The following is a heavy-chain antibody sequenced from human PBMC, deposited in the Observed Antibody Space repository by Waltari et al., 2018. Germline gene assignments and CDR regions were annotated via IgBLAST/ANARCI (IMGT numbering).Heavy chain of an antibody. CDR1: GFTFSSYS. V-gene: IGHV3-21*03. D-gene: IGHD1-26*01. CDR2: ISSSSSYI. Sequence: GGLVEPGGSLRLSCAASGFTFSSYSMNWVRQAPGKGLEWVSSISSSSSYIYYADSVKGRFTISRDNAKNSLYLQMNSLKTEDTAVYYCTTDPSGSYYRRDYWGQGTLVTVSS. J-gene: IGHJ4*02. CDR3: TTDPSGSYYRRDY.